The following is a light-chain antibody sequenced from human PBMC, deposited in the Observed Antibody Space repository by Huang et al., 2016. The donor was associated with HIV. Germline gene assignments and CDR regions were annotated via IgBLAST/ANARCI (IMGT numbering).Light chain of an antibody. J-gene: IGKJ1*01. V-gene: IGKV3-15*01. CDR2: RAA. CDR3: QQYNNWPPWT. Sequence: EIVMTQSPATLSGSPGERATLSCRASQSVSSNLAWYQQKPGQAPRLLVYRAATRATGVPARFSGSGSGTEFTLTISSLQSEDFAVYYCQQYNNWPPWTFGQGTKVEIK. CDR1: QSVSSN.